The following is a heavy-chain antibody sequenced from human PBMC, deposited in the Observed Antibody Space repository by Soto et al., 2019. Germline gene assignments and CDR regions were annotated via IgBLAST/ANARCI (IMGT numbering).Heavy chain of an antibody. J-gene: IGHJ6*03. CDR2: IYSGGST. CDR1: GFTVSSNY. D-gene: IGHD2-2*01. Sequence: GGSLRLSCAASGFTVSSNYMSWVRQAPGKGLEWVSVIYSGGSTYYADSVKGRFTISRHNSKNTLYLQMNSLRAEDTAVYYCARAPSNRGDYYYYMDVWGKGTTVTVSS. CDR3: ARAPSNRGDYYYYMDV. V-gene: IGHV3-53*04.